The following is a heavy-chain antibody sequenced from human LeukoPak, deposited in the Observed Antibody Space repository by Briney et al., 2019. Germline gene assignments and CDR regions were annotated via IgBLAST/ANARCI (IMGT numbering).Heavy chain of an antibody. D-gene: IGHD5-18*01. Sequence: ASAKVSCKASGYTFTGYYKHWVRQAPGQGLEWMGWINPNSGGTNYAQKFQGRVTMTRDTSISTAYMELSRLRSDDTAVYYCARGYSYGYVWDYWGQGTLVTVSS. V-gene: IGHV1-2*02. J-gene: IGHJ4*02. CDR3: ARGYSYGYVWDY. CDR1: GYTFTGYY. CDR2: INPNSGGT.